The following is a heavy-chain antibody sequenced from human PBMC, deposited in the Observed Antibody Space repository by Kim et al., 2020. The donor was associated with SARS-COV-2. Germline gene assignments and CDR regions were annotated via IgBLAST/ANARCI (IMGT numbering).Heavy chain of an antibody. V-gene: IGHV4-34*01. Sequence: SETLSLTCAVYGGSFSGYYWSWIRQPPGKGLEWIGEINHSGSTNYNPSLKSRVTISVDTSKNQFSLKLSSVTAADTAVYYCARADAAMARYHFDYLGQGTPLTLSS. CDR2: INHSGST. CDR3: ARADAAMARYHFDY. D-gene: IGHD5-18*01. J-gene: IGHJ4*02. CDR1: GGSFSGYY.